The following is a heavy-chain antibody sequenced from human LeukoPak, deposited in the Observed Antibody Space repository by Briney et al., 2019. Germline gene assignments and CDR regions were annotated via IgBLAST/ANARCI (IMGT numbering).Heavy chain of an antibody. D-gene: IGHD5/OR15-5a*01. CDR2: IKSKTDGGTT. CDR1: GFSFSNAW. V-gene: IGHV3-15*01. J-gene: IGHJ4*02. CDR3: TTVFVYVGFDY. Sequence: PGGSLRVSCAAPGFSFSNAWMSWVRQAPGKGLEWVGRIKSKTDGGTTDYAAPVKGRFTISRDDSKNTMYLQMNRLKTEDTAVYYCTTVFVYVGFDYWGQGTLVTVSS.